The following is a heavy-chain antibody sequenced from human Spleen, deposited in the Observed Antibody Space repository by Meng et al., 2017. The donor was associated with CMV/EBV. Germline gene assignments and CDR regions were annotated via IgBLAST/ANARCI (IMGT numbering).Heavy chain of an antibody. D-gene: IGHD6-19*01. Sequence: SQTLSLTCGVFGGSFSAYYWSWIRQPPGKGLEWIGSVYYTGTTYHNPSLRSRVNISLDASKKQFSLRLSSVTAADTAIYYCARVSGTAVAGPRGDFDFWGQGALVTVSS. CDR1: GGSFSAYY. V-gene: IGHV4-34*01. J-gene: IGHJ4*02. CDR3: ARVSGTAVAGPRGDFDF. CDR2: VYYTGTT.